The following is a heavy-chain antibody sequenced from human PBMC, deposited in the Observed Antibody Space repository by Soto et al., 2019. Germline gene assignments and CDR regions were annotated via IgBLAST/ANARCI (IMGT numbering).Heavy chain of an antibody. J-gene: IGHJ6*03. CDR1: GFTFSSYS. CDR3: ARDLGGSYDILTGYYPPGYYYYMDV. D-gene: IGHD3-9*01. Sequence: GGSLRLSCAASGFTFSSYSMNWVRQAPGKGLEWVSSISSSSSYIYYADAVKGRFTISRDNAKNSLYLKMNSLRAEDTAVSYCARDLGGSYDILTGYYPPGYYYYMDVWGKGTTVTVSS. CDR2: ISSSSSYI. V-gene: IGHV3-21*01.